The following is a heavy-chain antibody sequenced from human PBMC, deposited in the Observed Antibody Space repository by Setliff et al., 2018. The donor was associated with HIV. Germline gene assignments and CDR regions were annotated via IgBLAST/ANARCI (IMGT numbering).Heavy chain of an antibody. J-gene: IGHJ5*02. CDR1: GYTFTNYA. V-gene: IGHV1-3*01. CDR3: ARGGAREYQLLYNYFDP. CDR2: INAGNDNT. Sequence: ASVKVSCKASGYTFTNYAMHWVRQAPGQRLEWMGWINAGNDNTTYSQKFQGRVTITRDTSASTAYMVLSSLTSEDTAVYYCARGGAREYQLLYNYFDPWGQGTLVTVSS. D-gene: IGHD2-2*01.